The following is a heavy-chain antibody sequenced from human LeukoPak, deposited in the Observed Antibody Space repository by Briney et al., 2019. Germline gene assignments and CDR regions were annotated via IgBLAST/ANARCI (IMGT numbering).Heavy chain of an antibody. D-gene: IGHD3-10*01. CDR1: GGSISSYY. V-gene: IGHV4-59*01. Sequence: SETLSLTCTVSGGSISSYYWSWIRQPPGKGLEWIGYIYYSGSTNYNPSLKSRVTISVDTSKNQFSLKLSSVTAADTGVYYCARDHDEYYYGSGSGVYAFDIWGQGTMVTVSS. CDR3: ARDHDEYYYGSGSGVYAFDI. J-gene: IGHJ3*02. CDR2: IYYSGST.